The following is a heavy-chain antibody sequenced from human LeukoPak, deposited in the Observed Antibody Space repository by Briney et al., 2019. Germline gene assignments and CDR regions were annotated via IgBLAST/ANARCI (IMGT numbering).Heavy chain of an antibody. Sequence: PGRSLRLSCAASGFTFSSYAMHWVRQVPGKGLEWVAIISYDGSNKYYADSVKGRFTISRDNSKNTLYLQMNSLRAEDTAVYYCAKATLLIAAGGNYWGQGTLVTVSS. CDR2: ISYDGSNK. D-gene: IGHD6-13*01. V-gene: IGHV3-30-3*01. J-gene: IGHJ4*02. CDR1: GFTFSSYA. CDR3: AKATLLIAAGGNY.